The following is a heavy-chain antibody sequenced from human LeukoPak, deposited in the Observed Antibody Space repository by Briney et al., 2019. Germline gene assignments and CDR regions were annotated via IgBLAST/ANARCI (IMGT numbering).Heavy chain of an antibody. Sequence: SVKVSCKASGYTFTSYDINWVRQAPGQGLEWMGGIIPIFGTANYAQKFQGRVTITTDESTSTAYMELSSLRSEDTAVYYCASQARIAVAAPYYYYYMDVWGKGTTVTVSS. V-gene: IGHV1-69*05. D-gene: IGHD6-19*01. J-gene: IGHJ6*03. CDR1: GYTFTSYD. CDR3: ASQARIAVAAPYYYYYMDV. CDR2: IIPIFGTA.